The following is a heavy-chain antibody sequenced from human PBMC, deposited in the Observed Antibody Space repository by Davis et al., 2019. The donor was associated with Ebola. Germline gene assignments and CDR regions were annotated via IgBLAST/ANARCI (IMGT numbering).Heavy chain of an antibody. CDR3: ARGVLWP. CDR1: GFSFSGPA. J-gene: IGHJ5*02. D-gene: IGHD2-21*01. CDR2: IRSKANSYAT. V-gene: IGHV3-73*01. Sequence: GESLKISCAASGFSFSGPAMHWVRQASGKGLEWVGRIRSKANSYATAYAASVKGRFTISRDDSKNTSYLQMNSLRAEDTAVYYCARGVLWPWGQGTLVTVSS.